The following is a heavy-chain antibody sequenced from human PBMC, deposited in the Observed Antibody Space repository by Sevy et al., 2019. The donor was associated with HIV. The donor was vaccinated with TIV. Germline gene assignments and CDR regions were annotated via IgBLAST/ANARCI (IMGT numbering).Heavy chain of an antibody. CDR3: ARGATFYSDSSGRVLSVLGAFDI. CDR1: GFTVSSNY. CDR2: IFSGGGT. D-gene: IGHD3-22*01. J-gene: IGHJ3*02. Sequence: GGSLRLSCAASGFTVSSNYMSWVRQAPGKGLEWVSIIFSGGGTYYADSVQGRFTSSSDNSKNMVYLQMNSLRAEDTAVFYCARGATFYSDSSGRVLSVLGAFDIWGRGTMVTVSS. V-gene: IGHV3-53*01.